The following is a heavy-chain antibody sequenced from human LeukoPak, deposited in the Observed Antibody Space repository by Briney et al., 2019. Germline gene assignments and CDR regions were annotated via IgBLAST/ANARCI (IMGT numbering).Heavy chain of an antibody. Sequence: GGSLRLSCAASGFTFSSYHMHWVRQAPGKGLEWVAFIRYDGSNKYYADSVKGRFAISRDNSKNTLFLQMNSLRPDDTAVYYCARDWGNRFEYWGQGTLVTVSS. CDR1: GFTFSSYH. D-gene: IGHD3-16*01. CDR2: IRYDGSNK. V-gene: IGHV3-30*02. J-gene: IGHJ4*02. CDR3: ARDWGNRFEY.